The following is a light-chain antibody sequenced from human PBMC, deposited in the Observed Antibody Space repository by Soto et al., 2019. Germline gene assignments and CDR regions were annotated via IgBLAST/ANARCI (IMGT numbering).Light chain of an antibody. J-gene: IGKJ1*01. Sequence: EIVMTQSPATLSVSPGERATLSCRASQSVSSNLAWYQQNPGQAPRLLIYGASTRATGIPARFSGCGSGTEFTLTISSLQSEDFAVYYCQQYNNWPPRTFGQGTKVEIK. V-gene: IGKV3-15*01. CDR1: QSVSSN. CDR2: GAS. CDR3: QQYNNWPPRT.